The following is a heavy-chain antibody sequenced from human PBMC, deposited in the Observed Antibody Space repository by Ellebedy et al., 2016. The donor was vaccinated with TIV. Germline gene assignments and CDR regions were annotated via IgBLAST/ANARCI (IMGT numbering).Heavy chain of an antibody. V-gene: IGHV4-34*01. D-gene: IGHD3-10*01. CDR3: ARDDPSGWLDP. Sequence: MPGGSLRLSCAVYGGSSSGYFWSWIRQPPGKGLEWIGEINYRGGTNYNPSLKSRVTISIDTSKNQFSLRLTSVTAADTAVYYCARDDPSGWLDPWGQGTLVTVSS. CDR1: GGSSSGYF. J-gene: IGHJ5*02. CDR2: INYRGGT.